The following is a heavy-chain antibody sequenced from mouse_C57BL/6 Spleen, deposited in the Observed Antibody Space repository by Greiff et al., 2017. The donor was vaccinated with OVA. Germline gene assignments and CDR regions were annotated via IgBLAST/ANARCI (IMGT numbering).Heavy chain of an antibody. V-gene: IGHV10-3*01. Sequence: GGGLVQPQGSLKLSCAASGFTFNTYAMHWVRQAPGKGLEWVARIRSKSSNYATYYADSVKDRFTISRDDSQSMLYLQMNNLKTEDTAMYYCVRAGIYYGYDIYAMDYWGQGTSVTVSS. CDR1: GFTFNTYA. J-gene: IGHJ4*01. CDR2: IRSKSSNYAT. D-gene: IGHD2-2*01. CDR3: VRAGIYYGYDIYAMDY.